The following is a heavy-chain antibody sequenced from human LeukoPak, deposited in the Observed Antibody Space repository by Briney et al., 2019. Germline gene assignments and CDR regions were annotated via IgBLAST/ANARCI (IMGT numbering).Heavy chain of an antibody. CDR2: INHSGTT. CDR3: ARRGVAVAGIERMDAFDI. V-gene: IGHV4-34*01. J-gene: IGHJ3*02. CDR1: GGSFSTYY. D-gene: IGHD6-19*01. Sequence: SETLSLTCAVYGGSFSTYYWNWIRAPPGRGLEWIGEINHSGTTNYSPSLKSRVTISVDTSKYQFSLKLTSVTAADTAVYYCARRGVAVAGIERMDAFDIWGQGTMVTVSS.